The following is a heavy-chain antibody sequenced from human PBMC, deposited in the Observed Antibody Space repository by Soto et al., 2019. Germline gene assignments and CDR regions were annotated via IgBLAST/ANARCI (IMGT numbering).Heavy chain of an antibody. Sequence: QLQLVESGGGVVQPGTSLRLSCTASGFMFKSYVMHWVRRAPGKGLEWVALTSYDGNNKYYGDSVKGRFTVPRDNSKNTLHLQMDSLRPEDTALYYCARWGTTGGFDLWGQGTLVSVSS. V-gene: IGHV3-30*19. CDR3: ARWGTTGGFDL. J-gene: IGHJ4*02. D-gene: IGHD3-16*01. CDR2: TSYDGNNK. CDR1: GFMFKSYV.